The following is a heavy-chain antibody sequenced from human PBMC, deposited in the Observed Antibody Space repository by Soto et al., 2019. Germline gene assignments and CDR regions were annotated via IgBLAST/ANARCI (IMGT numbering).Heavy chain of an antibody. CDR1: GGTFSSYA. D-gene: IGHD3-22*01. V-gene: IGHV1-69*01. CDR3: ARAQGGYGALRYFDY. CDR2: LIPIFGTA. Sequence: QVQLVQSGAEVKKPGSSVNVSCKASGGTFSSYAISWVRQAPGQGLEWMGGLIPIFGTANYAQKCQGRVTITADESASTAYMELSSLRSEDTAVYYCARAQGGYGALRYFDYWGQGTLVTGSS. J-gene: IGHJ4*02.